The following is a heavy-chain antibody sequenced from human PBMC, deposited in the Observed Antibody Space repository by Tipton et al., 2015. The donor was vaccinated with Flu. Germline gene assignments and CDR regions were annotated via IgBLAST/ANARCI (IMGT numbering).Heavy chain of an antibody. V-gene: IGHV4-38-2*01. CDR1: GDSLSSDYF. CDR2: IHRSGST. CDR3: ARRDFSNYVSDPNNWFDP. D-gene: IGHD4-11*01. J-gene: IGHJ5*02. Sequence: TLSLTCAVSGDSLSSDYFCGWFRQPPGKGLEWIATIHRSGSTNYNPSLMSRVTISVDTSKNLFSLEMRAVTAADMAVYYCARRDFSNYVSDPNNWFDPWGQGTLVTVSS.